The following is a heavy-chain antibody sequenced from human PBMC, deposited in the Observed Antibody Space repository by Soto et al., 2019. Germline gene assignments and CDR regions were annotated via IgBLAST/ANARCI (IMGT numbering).Heavy chain of an antibody. V-gene: IGHV1-69*06. CDR1: GGTFSSYA. J-gene: IGHJ6*02. CDR2: IIPIFGTA. CDR3: ARLSQTAMTRDYYYGMDV. Sequence: QVQLVQSGAEVKKPGSSVKVSCKASGGTFSSYAISWVRQAPGQGLEWMGGIIPIFGTANYAQKFQGRVTITADKSTSTAYMELSSLRSEDTAVYYCARLSQTAMTRDYYYGMDVWGQGTTVTVSS. D-gene: IGHD5-18*01.